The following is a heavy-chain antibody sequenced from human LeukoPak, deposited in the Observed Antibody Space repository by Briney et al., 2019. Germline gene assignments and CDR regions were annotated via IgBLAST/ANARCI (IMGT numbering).Heavy chain of an antibody. J-gene: IGHJ3*02. V-gene: IGHV3-30-3*01. CDR3: AKDSEKYSSTWKAFDM. CDR1: GFTFGSYA. D-gene: IGHD6-13*01. CDR2: ISYDGSNK. Sequence: GGSLRLSCAASGFTFGSYAMHWVRQAPGKGLEWVAVISYDGSNKYYADSVKGRFTISRDNAKNSLYLQMNSLRSEDTAFYYCAKDSEKYSSTWKAFDMWGQGTRVTVSS.